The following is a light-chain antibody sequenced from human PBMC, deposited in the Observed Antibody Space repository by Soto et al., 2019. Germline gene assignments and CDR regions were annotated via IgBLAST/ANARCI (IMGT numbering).Light chain of an antibody. V-gene: IGLV2-14*03. J-gene: IGLJ1*01. CDR2: EVS. Sequence: QSALTQPASVSGSPGQSITISCSGTSSDVGAYKYVSWYRQHPGKALKLIIYEVSNRPSGVSSRFSGSKSGNTASLTISGLQAEDEADYFCSSYTTTSTHVFGTGTMVTVL. CDR1: SSDVGAYKY. CDR3: SSYTTTSTHV.